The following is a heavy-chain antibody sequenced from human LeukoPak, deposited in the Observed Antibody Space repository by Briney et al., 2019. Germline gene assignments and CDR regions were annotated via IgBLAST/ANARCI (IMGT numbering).Heavy chain of an antibody. CDR2: ISGSGGTT. Sequence: GGSLRLSCAASGFTFYSYAMTWVRQAPGKGLEWVPSISGSGGTTYYAGPVKGRFTISRDDSKNTVYLHMKNLRTEDAATYYCAKGALRGYSAPGVFDIWGRGTIVTVS. J-gene: IGHJ3*02. D-gene: IGHD5-18*01. CDR3: AKGALRGYSAPGVFDI. V-gene: IGHV3-23*01. CDR1: GFTFYSYA.